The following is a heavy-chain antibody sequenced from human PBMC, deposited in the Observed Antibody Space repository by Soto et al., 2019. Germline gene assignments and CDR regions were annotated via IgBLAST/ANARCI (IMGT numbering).Heavy chain of an antibody. CDR2: IDPSDSYT. CDR1: GYSFTSYW. D-gene: IGHD3-22*01. J-gene: IGHJ4*02. Sequence: GESLKISCKGSGYSFTSYWISWVRQMPGKGLEWMGRIDPSDSYTNYSPSFQGHVTISADKSISTAYLQWSSLKASDTAMYYCARHSSDSSGSYYFDYWGQGTRVTVSS. CDR3: ARHSSDSSGSYYFDY. V-gene: IGHV5-10-1*01.